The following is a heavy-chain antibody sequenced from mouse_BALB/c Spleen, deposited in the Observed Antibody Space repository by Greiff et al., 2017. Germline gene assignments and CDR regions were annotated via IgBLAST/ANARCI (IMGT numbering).Heavy chain of an antibody. CDR2: ISSGGSYT. CDR3: ARGDTGAMDY. D-gene: IGHD1-1*01. J-gene: IGHJ4*01. V-gene: IGHV5-9-4*01. CDR1: GFTFSSYA. Sequence: EVKLQESGGGLVKPGGSLKLSCAASGFTFSSYAMSWVRQSPEKRLEWVAEISSGGSYTYYPDTVTGRFTISRDNAKNTLYLEMSSLRSEDTAMYYCARGDTGAMDYWGQGTSVTVSS.